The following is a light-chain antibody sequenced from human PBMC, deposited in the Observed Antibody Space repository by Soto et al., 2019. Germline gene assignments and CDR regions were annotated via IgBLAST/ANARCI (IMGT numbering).Light chain of an antibody. CDR1: SSDVGGYNY. J-gene: IGLJ3*02. CDR3: SSYAGSNNVG. CDR2: EVS. V-gene: IGLV2-8*01. Sequence: QSALTQPPSASGSPGQSVTISCTGTSSDVGGYNYVSWYQQHPGKAPKLMIYEVSKRPSGVPDRFSGSKSGNTASLTVSGLQAEDEADYYCSSYAGSNNVGFGGGTKLTVI.